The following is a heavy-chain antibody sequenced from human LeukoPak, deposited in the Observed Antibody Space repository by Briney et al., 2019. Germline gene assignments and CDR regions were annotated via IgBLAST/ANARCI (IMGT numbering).Heavy chain of an antibody. CDR1: GFAFSSYW. D-gene: IGHD3-3*01. V-gene: IGHV3-74*01. CDR2: INTDGSST. Sequence: GGSLRLSCAASGFAFSSYWMHWVRQAPGKGLVWVSRINTDGSSTYYADSVKGRFTISRDNSKNTLYLQVNSLRAEDTAVYYCAKDTTKVYDPLDVWGKGTTVTVSS. J-gene: IGHJ6*04. CDR3: AKDTTKVYDPLDV.